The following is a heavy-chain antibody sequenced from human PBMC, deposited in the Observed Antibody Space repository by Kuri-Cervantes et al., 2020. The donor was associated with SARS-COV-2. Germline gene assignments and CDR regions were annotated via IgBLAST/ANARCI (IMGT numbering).Heavy chain of an antibody. D-gene: IGHD3-16*01. Sequence: GGSLRLSCAASGFTSSNAWMSWVRQAPGKGLEWVGRIKSKTDGGTTDYAAPVKGRFTISRDDSKNTLYLQMNSLKTEDTAVYYCTTGGGNIDYFDYWGQGTLVTVSS. V-gene: IGHV3-15*01. CDR3: TTGGGNIDYFDY. J-gene: IGHJ4*02. CDR1: GFTSSNAW. CDR2: IKSKTDGGTT.